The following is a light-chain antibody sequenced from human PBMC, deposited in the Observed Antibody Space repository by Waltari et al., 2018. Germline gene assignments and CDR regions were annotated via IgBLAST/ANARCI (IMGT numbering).Light chain of an antibody. CDR1: QSVSRY. Sequence: EIVLTQSPATLSFFPGERVTLSCRASQSVSRYMAWYQQKPGPAPRHLIYDISNRATGIPARFSGSGSGSDFTLTISSLEPEDFAVYYCHQHNNWPYTFGQGTKLEI. J-gene: IGKJ2*01. CDR3: HQHNNWPYT. CDR2: DIS. V-gene: IGKV3-11*01.